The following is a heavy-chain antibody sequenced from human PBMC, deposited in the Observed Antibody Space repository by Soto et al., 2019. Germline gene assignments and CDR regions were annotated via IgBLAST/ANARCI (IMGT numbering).Heavy chain of an antibody. J-gene: IGHJ3*02. Sequence: GGSLRLSCAASGFTFDDYAMHWVRQAPGKGLEWVSGISWNSGSIGYADSVKGRFTISRDNAKNSLYLQMNSLRAEDTAVYYCARAIPDAFDIWGQGTMVTVSS. CDR3: ARAIPDAFDI. CDR1: GFTFDDYA. V-gene: IGHV3-9*01. CDR2: ISWNSGSI.